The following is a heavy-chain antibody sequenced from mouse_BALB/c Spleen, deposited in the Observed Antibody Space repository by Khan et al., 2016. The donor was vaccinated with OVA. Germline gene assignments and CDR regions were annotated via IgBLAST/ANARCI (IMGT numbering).Heavy chain of an antibody. D-gene: IGHD2-10*01. J-gene: IGHJ4*01. CDR1: GFSLTNYG. CDR3: ARHPYYHYYIMDY. CDR2: IWSDGST. Sequence: QVRLQQSGPGLVAPSQSLSITCTISGFSLTNYGVHWVRQPPGKGLEWLVVIWSDGSTSYNSALKSRLIISKDNSKSQVFLKMNSLQTDDTAMYYCARHPYYHYYIMDYWGQGTSVTVSS. V-gene: IGHV2-6-1*01.